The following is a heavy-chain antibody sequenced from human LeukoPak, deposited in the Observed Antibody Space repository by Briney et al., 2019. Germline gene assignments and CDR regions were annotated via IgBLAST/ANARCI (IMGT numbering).Heavy chain of an antibody. CDR2: ISWNSGCI. CDR1: GFTFDNYA. Sequence: GGSLRLSCAASGFTFDNYAMHWVRQAPGKGVEWLSIISWNSGCIGYADSVKGRFTISRDNAKKSLDLQMNSLRAEDTAFYYCAKVRGTYSSRYFFDYWGQGTLVTVSS. V-gene: IGHV3-9*01. CDR3: AKVRGTYSSRYFFDY. D-gene: IGHD6-19*01. J-gene: IGHJ4*02.